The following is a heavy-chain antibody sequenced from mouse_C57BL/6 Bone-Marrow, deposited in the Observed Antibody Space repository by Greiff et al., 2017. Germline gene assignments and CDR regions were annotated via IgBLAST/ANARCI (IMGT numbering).Heavy chain of an antibody. D-gene: IGHD1-1*01. CDR3: ASYYYGSSYWFAY. CDR2: IYPRSGNT. CDR1: GYTFTSYG. V-gene: IGHV1-81*01. J-gene: IGHJ3*01. Sequence: QVQLQQSGAELARPGASVKLSCKASGYTFTSYGISWVKQRTGQGLEWIGEIYPRSGNTYYNEKFKGKATLTADKSSSTAYMELRSLTSEDSAVYLGASYYYGSSYWFAYWGQGTLVTVSA.